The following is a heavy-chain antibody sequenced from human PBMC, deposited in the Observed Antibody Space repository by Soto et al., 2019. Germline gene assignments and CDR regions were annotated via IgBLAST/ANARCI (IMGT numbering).Heavy chain of an antibody. D-gene: IGHD3-16*01. V-gene: IGHV4-59*01. CDR1: GSSMSDYY. J-gene: IGHJ4*02. Sequence: QVQLEESGPGLVKPSESLSITCTVSGSSMSDYYGRWVRQSPGKGLEHIGYLHYSGSANYNPSLKSRVTISMDTSKNQFSLKLTSVLSGDTAIYYCASSVQTFAGDVWGQGILVTVSS. CDR2: LHYSGSA. CDR3: ASSVQTFAGDV.